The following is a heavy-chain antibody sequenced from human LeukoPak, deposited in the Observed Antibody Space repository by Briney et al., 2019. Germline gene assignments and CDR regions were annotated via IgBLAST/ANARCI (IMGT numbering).Heavy chain of an antibody. Sequence: PGGSLRLSCAASGSTFSSYWMHWVRQAPGKGLEWVSAISGSGGSTYYADSVKGRFTISRDNSKNTLYLQMNSLRAEDTAVYYCAKATDRIAAAGLDYWGQGTLVTVSS. CDR3: AKATDRIAAAGLDY. J-gene: IGHJ4*02. V-gene: IGHV3-23*01. D-gene: IGHD6-13*01. CDR2: ISGSGGST. CDR1: GSTFSSYW.